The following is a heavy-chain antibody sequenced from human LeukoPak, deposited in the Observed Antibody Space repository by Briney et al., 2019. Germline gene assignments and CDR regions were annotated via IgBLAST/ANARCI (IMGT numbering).Heavy chain of an antibody. Sequence: ASVKVSCKASGGTFSSYAISWVRQAPGQGLEWMGGVIPIFGTANYAQKLQGRVTMTTDTSTSTAYMELRSLRSDDTAVYYCARSPIITMVRGVIIALSDYYYYGMDVWGQGTTVTVSS. CDR1: GGTFSSYA. J-gene: IGHJ6*02. V-gene: IGHV1-69*05. D-gene: IGHD3-10*01. CDR2: VIPIFGTA. CDR3: ARSPIITMVRGVIIALSDYYYYGMDV.